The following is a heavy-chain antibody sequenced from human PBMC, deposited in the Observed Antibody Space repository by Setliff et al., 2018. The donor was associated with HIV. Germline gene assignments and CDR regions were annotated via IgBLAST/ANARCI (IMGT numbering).Heavy chain of an antibody. V-gene: IGHV3-15*01. CDR1: GFSFSNAW. CDR3: TTYSGYTDGPVEKYFDY. CDR2: IKSKTDGGTT. Sequence: GGSLRLSCAASGFSFSNAWMSWVRQAPGKGVEWVGRIKSKTDGGTTDHAAPVKGRFTISRDDSRNTLYLQMNSLKPEDTAVYYCTTYSGYTDGPVEKYFDYWGQGTLVTVSS. J-gene: IGHJ4*02. D-gene: IGHD5-12*01.